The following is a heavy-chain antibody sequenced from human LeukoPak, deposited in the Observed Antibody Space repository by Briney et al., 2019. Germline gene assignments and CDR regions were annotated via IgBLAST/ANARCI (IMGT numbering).Heavy chain of an antibody. D-gene: IGHD1-26*01. CDR3: AKDASGSYKGGNFDY. V-gene: IGHV3-30*02. CDR1: GFTFSSYG. Sequence: GGSLRLSCAASGFTFSSYGMRWVRQAPGKGLEWVAFIRYDGSNKYYADSVKGRFTISRDNSKNTLYLQMNSLRAEDTAVYYCAKDASGSYKGGNFDYWGQGTLVTVSS. CDR2: IRYDGSNK. J-gene: IGHJ4*02.